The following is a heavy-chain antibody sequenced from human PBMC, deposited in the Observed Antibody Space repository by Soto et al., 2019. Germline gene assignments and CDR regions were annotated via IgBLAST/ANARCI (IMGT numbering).Heavy chain of an antibody. CDR3: ARCSLVVVPAPGFDP. V-gene: IGHV4-31*03. D-gene: IGHD2-2*01. CDR1: GGSISSGGYY. J-gene: IGHJ5*02. CDR2: IYYSGTT. Sequence: CTVSGGSISSGGYYWSWIRQHPGKGLEWIGYIYYSGTTYYNPSLKSRVTISVDTSKNQFSLKLSSVSAADTALYYCARCSLVVVPAPGFDPWGRGTLVTVSS.